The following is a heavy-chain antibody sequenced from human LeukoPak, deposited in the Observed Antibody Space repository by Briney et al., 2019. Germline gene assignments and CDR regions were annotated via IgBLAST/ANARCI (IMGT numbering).Heavy chain of an antibody. CDR2: ISPWSDYI. Sequence: SGGSLRLSCAASGFDFSSYSMNWVRQAPGKGLEWVSAISPWSDYIYYVDSVKGRFTISRDNAKQSLYLQMNSLRVEDTAVYYCARDRDFWSGYPDYWGQGTLVTVSS. J-gene: IGHJ4*02. CDR1: GFDFSSYS. CDR3: ARDRDFWSGYPDY. V-gene: IGHV3-21*01. D-gene: IGHD3-3*01.